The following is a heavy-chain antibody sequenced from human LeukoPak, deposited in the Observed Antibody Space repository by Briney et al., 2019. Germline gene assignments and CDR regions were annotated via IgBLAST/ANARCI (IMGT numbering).Heavy chain of an antibody. J-gene: IGHJ4*02. CDR1: GGSIRSYY. V-gene: IGHV4-59*01. Sequence: SETLSLTCTVSGGSIRSYYWSWIRQPPGKGLEWIGYIYFSGSTSYNPSLKSRVTISVDRSKNQFSLKLSSVAAADTAVYYCARSYDTNFDYWGQGTLVTVSS. D-gene: IGHD3-3*01. CDR3: ARSYDTNFDY. CDR2: IYFSGST.